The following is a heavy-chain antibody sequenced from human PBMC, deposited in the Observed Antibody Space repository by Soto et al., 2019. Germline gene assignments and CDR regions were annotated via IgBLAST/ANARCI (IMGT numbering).Heavy chain of an antibody. V-gene: IGHV3-30*03. J-gene: IGHJ4*02. CDR3: ARDRDGGTYTYFDN. D-gene: IGHD1-26*01. Sequence: LRLSCAASGFIFSAFGIHWVRQAPGKGLEWVAFLSHDGSNKYYADSVRGRFTISRDNSKNTVYLQMDSLRPDDTAVYYCARDRDGGTYTYFDNWGQGTRVTVSS. CDR1: GFIFSAFG. CDR2: LSHDGSNK.